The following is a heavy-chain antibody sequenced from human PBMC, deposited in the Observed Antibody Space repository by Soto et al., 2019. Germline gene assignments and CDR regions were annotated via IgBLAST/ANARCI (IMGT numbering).Heavy chain of an antibody. CDR3: AKTPVVAATPSWFDP. V-gene: IGHV3-30*18. Sequence: QVQLVESGGGVVQPGRSLRLSCAASGFTFSSYGMHWVRQAPGKGLEWVAVISYAGSNKYYADSVKGRFTISRDNSKHTLYLQMNSLRAEDTAVYYCAKTPVVAATPSWFDPWGQGTLVTVSS. CDR2: ISYAGSNK. D-gene: IGHD2-15*01. J-gene: IGHJ5*02. CDR1: GFTFSSYG.